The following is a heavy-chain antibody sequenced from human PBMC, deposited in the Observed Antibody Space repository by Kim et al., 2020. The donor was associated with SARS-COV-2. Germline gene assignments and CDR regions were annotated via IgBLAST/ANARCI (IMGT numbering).Heavy chain of an antibody. CDR3: ARESDIGARLSYYYYGMDV. V-gene: IGHV1-18*01. CDR1: GYSFITYG. J-gene: IGHJ6*02. D-gene: IGHD6-6*01. Sequence: ASVKVSCKASGYSFITYGISWVRQAPGQGLEWMGWISALQGNTNYAQKVQGRISVTTDTSTSTAYMELRSLRSDDTAVYYCARESDIGARLSYYYYGMDVWGQGTTVTVSS. CDR2: ISALQGNT.